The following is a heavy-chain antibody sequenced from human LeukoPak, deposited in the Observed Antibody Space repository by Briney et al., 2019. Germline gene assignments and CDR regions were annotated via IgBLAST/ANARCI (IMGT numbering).Heavy chain of an antibody. V-gene: IGHV3-7*01. J-gene: IGHJ3*02. D-gene: IGHD3-10*01. CDR2: INPDGIKR. CDR1: GLTFSSSW. CDR3: ARAGKTGAAAFDI. Sequence: GGSLRLSCAVSGLTFSSSWMDWVRQAPGKGLEWVASINPDGIKRYSADSVKGRFTISRDNARSSLYLQMNSLRAEDTAVYYCARAGKTGAAAFDIWGQGTMVTVSS.